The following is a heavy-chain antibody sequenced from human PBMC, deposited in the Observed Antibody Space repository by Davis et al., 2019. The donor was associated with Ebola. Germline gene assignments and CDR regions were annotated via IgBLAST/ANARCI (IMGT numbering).Heavy chain of an antibody. CDR1: GFTFSSYW. D-gene: IGHD3-22*01. V-gene: IGHV3-74*01. J-gene: IGHJ5*02. Sequence: PGGSLRLSCAASGFTFSSYWMHWIRQAPGKGLVWVSRINPDGTTTSYADSVEGRFTISRDNAKRSLYMQMNSLRAEDTAVYYCARDSSGWNWFDPWGQGTLVTVSS. CDR3: ARDSSGWNWFDP. CDR2: INPDGTTT.